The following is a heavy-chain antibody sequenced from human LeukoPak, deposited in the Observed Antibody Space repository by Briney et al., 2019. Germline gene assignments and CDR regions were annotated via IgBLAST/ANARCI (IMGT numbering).Heavy chain of an antibody. J-gene: IGHJ4*02. V-gene: IGHV4-61*01. CDR2: IFYTGST. CDR3: ARARGPLVFDY. Sequence: SATLSLTCTVSGGSVSSGNYFWTWIRQPPGKGLEWLGYIFYTGSTNYNPSLKSRVTISLDTTKNQFSLKLNSVTAADTAAYYCARARGPLVFDYWGQGTLVTVSS. CDR1: GGSVSSGNYF. D-gene: IGHD5-12*01.